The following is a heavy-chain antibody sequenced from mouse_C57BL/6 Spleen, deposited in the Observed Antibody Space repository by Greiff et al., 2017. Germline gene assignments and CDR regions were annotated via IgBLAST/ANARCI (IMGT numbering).Heavy chain of an antibody. V-gene: IGHV1-54*01. CDR1: GYAFTNYL. J-gene: IGHJ4*01. CDR2: INPGSGGT. CDR3: ARSGDYDGRRAMDY. D-gene: IGHD2-4*01. Sequence: QVQLQQSGAELVRPGTSVKVSCKASGYAFTNYLIEWVKQRPGQGLEWIGVINPGSGGTNYNEKFKGKATLTADKSSSTAYMQLSSLTSEDSAVYFCARSGDYDGRRAMDYWGQGTSVTVSS.